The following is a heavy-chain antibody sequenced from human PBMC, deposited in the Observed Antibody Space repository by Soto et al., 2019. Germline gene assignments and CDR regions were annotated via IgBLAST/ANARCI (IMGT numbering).Heavy chain of an antibody. J-gene: IGHJ5*02. CDR3: ARAIAVTTPWFDP. CDR2: IDYSGST. Sequence: VQLQESGPGLVKPSQTLSLTCTVSGGSISSGDYCWSWIRQHPGQDLEWIGYIDYSGSTYYNPSLRSRVTISIDTSKNQFSLRLNSVTAADTAVYYCARAIAVTTPWFDPWGQGTLVTVSS. V-gene: IGHV4-31*03. D-gene: IGHD4-17*01. CDR1: GGSISSGDYC.